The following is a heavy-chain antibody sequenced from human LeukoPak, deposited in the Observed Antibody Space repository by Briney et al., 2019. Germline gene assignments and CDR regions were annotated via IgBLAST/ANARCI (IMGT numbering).Heavy chain of an antibody. Sequence: GASVEVSCKASGYTFTSYGISWVRQAPGQGLEWMGWISAYNGNTNYAQKFQGRVTITADESTSTAYMELSSLRSEDTAVYYCARGHSYGYGHFDYWGQGTLVTVSS. CDR3: ARGHSYGYGHFDY. J-gene: IGHJ4*02. CDR2: ISAYNGNT. D-gene: IGHD5-18*01. V-gene: IGHV1-18*01. CDR1: GYTFTSYG.